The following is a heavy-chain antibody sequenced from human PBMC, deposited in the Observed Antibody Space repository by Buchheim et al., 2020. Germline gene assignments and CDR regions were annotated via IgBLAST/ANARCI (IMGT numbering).Heavy chain of an antibody. Sequence: EVQLWESGGGLVQPGGSLRLSCVASGFTFTNYAMTWVRQAPGKGLEWVSAFSGSGGTYYADSVKGRFTISRDNSKNTVYLQMNSLRGEDTAVYYCASGDSSGHYYGASDYWGQGTL. D-gene: IGHD3-22*01. V-gene: IGHV3-23*01. CDR3: ASGDSSGHYYGASDY. CDR2: FSGSGGT. CDR1: GFTFTNYA. J-gene: IGHJ4*02.